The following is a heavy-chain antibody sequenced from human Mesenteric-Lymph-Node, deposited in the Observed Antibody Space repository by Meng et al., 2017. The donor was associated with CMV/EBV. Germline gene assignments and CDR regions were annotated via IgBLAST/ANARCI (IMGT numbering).Heavy chain of an antibody. CDR2: IYDGGFT. D-gene: IGHD5-12*01. Sequence: GESLKISCEASGFSVRRHYMSWVRQPSGKGLEWVSVIYDGGFTVYADSVKGRFTISRDISKNTVYLQMNSLTVEDTAIYYCAKDEAGYSGYDLSEWGQGTLVTVSS. V-gene: IGHV3-53*01. J-gene: IGHJ4*02. CDR3: AKDEAGYSGYDLSE. CDR1: GFSVRRHY.